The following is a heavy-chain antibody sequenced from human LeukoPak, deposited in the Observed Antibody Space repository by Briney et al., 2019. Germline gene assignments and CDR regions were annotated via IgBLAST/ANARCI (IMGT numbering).Heavy chain of an antibody. CDR2: FSGSGGST. J-gene: IGHJ4*02. D-gene: IGHD4-17*01. Sequence: GGSLRLSCVASGFTFSGYAMSWVRQAPGKGLEWVSAFSGSGGSTYSADSVKGRFTISRDNSKNTLYLQMNRLRAEDTAVYYCAKGIRSSVTKLNYFDYWGQGTLVTVSS. CDR3: AKGIRSSVTKLNYFDY. CDR1: GFTFSGYA. V-gene: IGHV3-23*01.